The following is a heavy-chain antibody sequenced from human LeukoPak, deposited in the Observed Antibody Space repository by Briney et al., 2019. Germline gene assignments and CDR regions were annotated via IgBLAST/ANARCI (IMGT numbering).Heavy chain of an antibody. J-gene: IGHJ4*02. Sequence: GGSLRLSCAASGFTFSSYAMSWVRQAPGKGLEWVSAISGSGGSTYYADSVKGRFTISRDNSKNTLYLQVNSLRAEDTAVYYCAKDRRLRVTQWDAFDYWGQGTLVTVSS. V-gene: IGHV3-23*01. D-gene: IGHD1-26*01. CDR3: AKDRRLRVTQWDAFDY. CDR2: ISGSGGST. CDR1: GFTFSSYA.